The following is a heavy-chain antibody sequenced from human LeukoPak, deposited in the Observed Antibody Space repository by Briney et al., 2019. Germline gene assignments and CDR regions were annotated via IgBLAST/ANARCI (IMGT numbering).Heavy chain of an antibody. CDR3: ASESGSYLGAFDI. J-gene: IGHJ3*02. V-gene: IGHV3-21*01. CDR1: GFTFSSYS. D-gene: IGHD1-26*01. Sequence: GGSLRLSCAASGFTFSSYSMNWVRQAPGKGLEWVSSISSSGSYIYYADSVKGRFTISRDNAKNSLYLQMNSLRAEDTAVYYCASESGSYLGAFDIWGQGTMVTVSS. CDR2: ISSSGSYI.